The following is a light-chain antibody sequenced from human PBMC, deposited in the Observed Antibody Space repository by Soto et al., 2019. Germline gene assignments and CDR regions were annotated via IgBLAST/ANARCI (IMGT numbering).Light chain of an antibody. J-gene: IGKJ2*01. V-gene: IGKV1-5*01. CDR3: QQYNSYLYT. CDR1: QSISTW. Sequence: DIEMTQSASTLSASVGDRVTITCRASQSISTWLAWYQQKPGKAPNLLIYDASNLESGVPSRFSGSGTGTDFTLTISSLQPDDFATYYCQQYNSYLYTFGQGTKLEIK. CDR2: DAS.